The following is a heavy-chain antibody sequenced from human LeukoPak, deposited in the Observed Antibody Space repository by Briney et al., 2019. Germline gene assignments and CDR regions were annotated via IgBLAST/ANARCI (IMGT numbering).Heavy chain of an antibody. J-gene: IGHJ3*02. CDR1: GGSISSYY. V-gene: IGHV4-59*01. CDR2: VYYRGTP. Sequence: SETLSLTCTVSGGSISSYYWSWIRQSPGKELEWIGYVYYRGTPTYNPSLKSRVTISEDTSKNQISLKLTSLTAADTAVYYCARVYDFWSGYSEGAFDIWGQGTMVTVSS. CDR3: ARVYDFWSGYSEGAFDI. D-gene: IGHD3-3*01.